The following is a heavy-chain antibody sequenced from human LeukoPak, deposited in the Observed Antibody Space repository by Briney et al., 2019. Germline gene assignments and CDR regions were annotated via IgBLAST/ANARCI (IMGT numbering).Heavy chain of an antibody. CDR1: GYSFTSYW. CDR2: IYPGDSDT. D-gene: IGHD3-22*01. Sequence: GESLKISCKGSGYSFTSYWIGWVRQMPGKGLEWMGIIYPGDSDTRYSPSFQGQVTISADKSISTAYLQWSSLKASDTAMYYCARHNPWLLEIDALDIWGQGTMVTVSS. CDR3: ARHNPWLLEIDALDI. J-gene: IGHJ3*02. V-gene: IGHV5-51*01.